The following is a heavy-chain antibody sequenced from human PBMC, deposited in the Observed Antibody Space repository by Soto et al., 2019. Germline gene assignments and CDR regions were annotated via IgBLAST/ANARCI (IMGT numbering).Heavy chain of an antibody. D-gene: IGHD6-13*01. CDR3: AREWQQLVKGLDYYYYGMDV. CDR2: IWYDGSNK. Sequence: GGSLRLSCAASGFTFSSYGMHWVRQAPGKGLEWVAVIWYDGSNKYYADSVKGRFTISRDNSKNTLYLQMNSLRAEDTAVYDCAREWQQLVKGLDYYYYGMDVWGQGTTVTVSS. J-gene: IGHJ6*02. V-gene: IGHV3-33*01. CDR1: GFTFSSYG.